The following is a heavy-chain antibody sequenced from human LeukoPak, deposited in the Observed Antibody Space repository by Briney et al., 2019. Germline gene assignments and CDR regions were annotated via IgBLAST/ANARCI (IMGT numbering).Heavy chain of an antibody. J-gene: IGHJ4*02. Sequence: GGSLRLSCAASGFTFSSYAMNWVRQAPGKGLEWVSGISGSHGSTYYADSVKGRFTISRDNSKNTLYPQMNSLRAEDTAVYYCAKDRWGSGSPFDYWGQGTLVTVSS. D-gene: IGHD1-26*01. V-gene: IGHV3-23*01. CDR3: AKDRWGSGSPFDY. CDR1: GFTFSSYA. CDR2: ISGSHGST.